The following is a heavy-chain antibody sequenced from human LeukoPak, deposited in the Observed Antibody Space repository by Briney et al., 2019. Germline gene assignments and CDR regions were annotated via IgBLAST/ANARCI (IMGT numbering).Heavy chain of an antibody. V-gene: IGHV3-21*06. D-gene: IGHD1-14*01. CDR1: GLTFSASG. CDR3: ATETNGRHYDY. CDR2: IGPTGSDR. J-gene: IGHJ4*02. Sequence: SGGSLRLSCTASGLTFSASGFNWVRQAPGKGLEWVASIGPTGSDRYHADSIKGRFTISRDNANNFLYLQMNSLRAEDTAVYYCATETNGRHYDYWGQGTLLTVSS.